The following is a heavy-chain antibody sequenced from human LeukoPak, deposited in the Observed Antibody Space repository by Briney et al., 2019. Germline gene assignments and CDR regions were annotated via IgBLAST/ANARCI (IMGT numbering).Heavy chain of an antibody. J-gene: IGHJ5*02. V-gene: IGHV1-18*01. CDR1: GYTFTNYG. CDR3: ATATQARDGQWLSWFDP. Sequence: ASVKVSCKTSGYTFTNYGISWVRQAPGQGLEWMGWISPYNGNTIYAQKLQGRVTVTTDTSTSTAYMELSSLRSADTDVYYCATATQARDGQWLSWFDPWGQGTLVTVSS. D-gene: IGHD6-19*01. CDR2: ISPYNGNT.